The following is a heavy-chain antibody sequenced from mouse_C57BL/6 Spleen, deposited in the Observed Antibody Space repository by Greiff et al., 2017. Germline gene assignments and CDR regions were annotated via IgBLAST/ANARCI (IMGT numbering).Heavy chain of an antibody. D-gene: IGHD1-1*01. CDR3: ARRTTVVAPDY. CDR1: GYTFTSYW. J-gene: IGHJ2*01. Sequence: QVQLQQPGAELVKPGASVKLSCKASGYTFTSYWMQWVKQRPGQGLEWIGEIDPSDSYTNYNQKFKGKATLTVDPSSSTAYMQLSSLTSEDSAVYYCARRTTVVAPDYWGQGTTLTVSS. V-gene: IGHV1-50*01. CDR2: IDPSDSYT.